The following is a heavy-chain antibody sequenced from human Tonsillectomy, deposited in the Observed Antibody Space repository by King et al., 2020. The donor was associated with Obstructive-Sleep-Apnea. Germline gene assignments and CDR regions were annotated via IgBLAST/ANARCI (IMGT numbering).Heavy chain of an antibody. D-gene: IGHD3-22*01. Sequence: VQLVESGGGLVQPGGSLRLSCAASGFNFGAYWMSWVRQVPGRGGEGGATPNELGRNKYFADFGKGRLTISRDNAKNELYLQLSSLRVEDTAVFYCARDDYDSSGYFVYWGQGAQVTVTS. J-gene: IGHJ4*02. CDR1: GFNFGAYW. CDR3: ARDDYDSSGYFVY. V-gene: IGHV3-7*03. CDR2: PNELGRNK.